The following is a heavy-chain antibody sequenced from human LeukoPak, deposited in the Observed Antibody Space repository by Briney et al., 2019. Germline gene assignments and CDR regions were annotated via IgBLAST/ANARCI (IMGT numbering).Heavy chain of an antibody. D-gene: IGHD5/OR15-5a*01. J-gene: IGHJ5*02. CDR3: ASHLHP. Sequence: GGSLRLSCAASGFTFSSYVMPWVRQAPGKGLEWVAVMSYDGRNTYYADSVKGRFTISRDNSKNTVYLQMNSLRVEDTAVYYCASHLHPWGQGTLVTVSS. V-gene: IGHV3-30*03. CDR1: GFTFSSYV. CDR2: MSYDGRNT.